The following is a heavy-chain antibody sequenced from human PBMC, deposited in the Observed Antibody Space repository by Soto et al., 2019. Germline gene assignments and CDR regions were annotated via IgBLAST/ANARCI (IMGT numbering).Heavy chain of an antibody. J-gene: IGHJ4*02. Sequence: GGSLRLSCAASGFTFSSYSMNWVRQAPGKGLEWVSSISSSSSYIYYADSVKGRFTISRDNAKNSLYLQMNSLRAEDTAVYYCAGGRSSSSFPFDYWGQGTLVTVSS. CDR3: AGGRSSSSFPFDY. V-gene: IGHV3-21*01. CDR2: ISSSSSYI. CDR1: GFTFSSYS. D-gene: IGHD6-6*01.